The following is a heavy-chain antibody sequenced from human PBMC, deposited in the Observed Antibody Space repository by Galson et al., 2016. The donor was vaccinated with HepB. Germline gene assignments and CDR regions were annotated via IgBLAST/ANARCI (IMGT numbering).Heavy chain of an antibody. D-gene: IGHD4-23*01. CDR2: IRSKAYGGTT. V-gene: IGHV3-49*03. J-gene: IGHJ3*01. Sequence: SLRLSCAASGFTFSSYAITWFRQAPGQGLEWVGMIRSKAYGGTTEYAAFVKGTFSISRDDSKSIAYLQMNSLKTEDTAVYYCTRGGADGKAFDLWGQGTMVSVSS. CDR3: TRGGADGKAFDL. CDR1: GFTFSSYA.